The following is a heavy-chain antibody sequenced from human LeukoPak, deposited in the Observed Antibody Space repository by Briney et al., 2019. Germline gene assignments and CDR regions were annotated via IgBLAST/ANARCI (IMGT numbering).Heavy chain of an antibody. V-gene: IGHV4-61*01. CDR1: GGSVSSGSYY. D-gene: IGHD6-6*01. Sequence: SETLSLTCTVSGGSVSSGSYYWSWIRQPPGKGLEWIGYIYYSGSINYNPSLKSRVTISVDTSKNQFSLKLSSVTAADTAVYYCASESSGTFDYWGRGTLVTVSS. J-gene: IGHJ4*02. CDR3: ASESSGTFDY. CDR2: IYYSGSI.